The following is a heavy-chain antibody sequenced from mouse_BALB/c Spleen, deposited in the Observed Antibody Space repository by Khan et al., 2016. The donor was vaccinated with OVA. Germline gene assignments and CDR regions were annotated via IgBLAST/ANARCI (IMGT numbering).Heavy chain of an antibody. V-gene: IGHV3-2*02. D-gene: IGHD1-2*01. Sequence: QLEESGPGLVKPSQSLSLTCTVTGYSITSGYGRNWIRQFPGNKLEWMGYISYSGSTNYNPSLKSRISITRDTSKNQSFLQLNSVTTEDTATYYCARTARIKYWGQGTTLTVSS. CDR2: ISYSGST. CDR3: ARTARIKY. J-gene: IGHJ2*01. CDR1: GYSITSGYG.